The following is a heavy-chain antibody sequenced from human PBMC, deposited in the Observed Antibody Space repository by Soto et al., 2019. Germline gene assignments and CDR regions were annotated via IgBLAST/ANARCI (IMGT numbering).Heavy chain of an antibody. CDR1: GGYFSGYY. CDR3: AREGADFWSGSNGWFDP. J-gene: IGHJ5*02. D-gene: IGHD3-3*01. Sequence: PSETLSLTCAVYGGYFSGYYWSWIRQPPGKGLEWIGEINHSGSTNYNPSLKSRVTISVDTSKNQFSLKLSSVTAADTAVYYCAREGADFWSGSNGWFDPWGQGTLVTVSS. V-gene: IGHV4-34*01. CDR2: INHSGST.